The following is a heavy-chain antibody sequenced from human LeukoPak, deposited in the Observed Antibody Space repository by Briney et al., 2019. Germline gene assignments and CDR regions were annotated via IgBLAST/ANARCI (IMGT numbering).Heavy chain of an antibody. CDR3: ASSYYDILTGYYSVALDV. CDR1: GFTFSSYS. J-gene: IGHJ6*02. CDR2: ISSSSSYI. V-gene: IGHV3-21*01. Sequence: GGSLRLSCAASGFTFSSYSMNWVRQAPGKGLEWVSSISSSSSYIYHADSVKGRFTISRDNAKNSLYLQMNSLRAEDTAVYYCASSYYDILTGYYSVALDVWGQGTTVTVSS. D-gene: IGHD3-9*01.